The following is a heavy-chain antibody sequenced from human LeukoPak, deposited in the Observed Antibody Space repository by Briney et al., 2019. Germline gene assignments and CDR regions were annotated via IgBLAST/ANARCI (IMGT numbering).Heavy chain of an antibody. CDR2: TNPNSGGT. J-gene: IGHJ4*02. CDR1: GYTFTGYY. Sequence: ASVKVSCKASGYTFTGYYMHWVRQAPGQGLEWMGWTNPNSGGTNYAQKFQGRVTMTRDTSISTAYMELSRLRSDDTAVYYCASLPRGIVVAPFDYWGQGTLVTVSS. D-gene: IGHD3-22*01. V-gene: IGHV1-2*02. CDR3: ASLPRGIVVAPFDY.